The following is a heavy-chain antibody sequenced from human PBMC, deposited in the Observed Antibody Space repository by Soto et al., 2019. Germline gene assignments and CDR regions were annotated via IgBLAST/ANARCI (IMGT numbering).Heavy chain of an antibody. D-gene: IGHD6-13*01. V-gene: IGHV4-34*01. CDR2: INHSGST. CDR3: ARARIAPNYYYGMDV. Sequence: SEILSLTCAVYGGSFSGYYWSWIRQPPGKGLEWIGEINHSGSTNYNPSLKSRVTISVDTSKNQFSLKLSSVTAADTAVYYCARARIAPNYYYGMDVWGQGTTVTVSS. J-gene: IGHJ6*02. CDR1: GGSFSGYY.